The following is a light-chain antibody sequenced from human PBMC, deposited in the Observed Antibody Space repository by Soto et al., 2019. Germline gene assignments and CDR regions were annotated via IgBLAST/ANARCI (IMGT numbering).Light chain of an antibody. V-gene: IGKV3-11*01. CDR1: QSVGHN. Sequence: EIVLTQSPATMSLSPGERATLSCRASQSVGHNLAWYQQKPGQAPGLLIYEASTRATGLPARFSGSGSGTDLTLTISSLEPEDCAFYYCQQHANWPLTFGGGTKVEIK. J-gene: IGKJ4*01. CDR2: EAS. CDR3: QQHANWPLT.